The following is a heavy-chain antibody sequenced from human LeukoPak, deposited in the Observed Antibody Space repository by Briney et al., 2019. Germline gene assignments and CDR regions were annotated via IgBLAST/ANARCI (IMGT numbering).Heavy chain of an antibody. CDR1: GFTFSSRW. D-gene: IGHD4-17*01. Sequence: GGSLRLSCAASGFTFSSRWMHWVRQTPGKGLVWVSRISSDASTINYADSVKGRFTISRDNAKNTLYLQMNSLRAEDTAVYYCVRDTTAPGNYFDSWGQGTLVTVSS. CDR3: VRDTTAPGNYFDS. CDR2: ISSDASTI. J-gene: IGHJ4*02. V-gene: IGHV3-74*01.